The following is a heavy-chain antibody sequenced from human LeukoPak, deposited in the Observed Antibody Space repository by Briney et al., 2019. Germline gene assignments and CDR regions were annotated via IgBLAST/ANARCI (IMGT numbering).Heavy chain of an antibody. Sequence: SVKVSCKAFGYTFTSYFMHWVRRAPGQGLEWMGRIIPIFGTANYAQKFQGRVTITTDESTSTAYMELSSLRSEDPAVYYCARAIAYYDSSGYLRFGGFDYCGEGTLVTVAS. CDR1: GYTFTSYF. D-gene: IGHD3-22*01. CDR2: IIPIFGTA. J-gene: IGHJ4*02. CDR3: ARAIAYYDSSGYLRFGGFDY. V-gene: IGHV1-69*05.